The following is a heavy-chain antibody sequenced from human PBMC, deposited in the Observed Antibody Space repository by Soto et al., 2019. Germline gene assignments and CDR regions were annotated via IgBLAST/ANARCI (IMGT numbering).Heavy chain of an antibody. V-gene: IGHV4-39*01. D-gene: IGHD2-15*01. Sequence: QMHLQQSGPGLVKPSETLSLTCTVAGSSMSSSAYYWGWIRQPPGKGLEWIVSVYYTGITDYKSSLESRVSISADTSKNQFSLRLTSLSAADTAIYFCARQGRPGYCTGGNCYHTFDIWGPGTMVTVSS. CDR2: VYYTGIT. CDR3: ARQGRPGYCTGGNCYHTFDI. CDR1: GSSMSSSAYY. J-gene: IGHJ3*02.